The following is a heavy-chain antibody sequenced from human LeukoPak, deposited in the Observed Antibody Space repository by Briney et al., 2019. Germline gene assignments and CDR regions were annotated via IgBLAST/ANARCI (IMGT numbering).Heavy chain of an antibody. D-gene: IGHD3-22*01. CDR2: IIPIFGTA. CDR1: GGTFISYA. J-gene: IGHJ4*02. CDR3: ARVSGDSSGYYFGDY. Sequence: ASVKVSCKASGGTFISYAISWVRQAPGQGLEWMGGIIPIFGTANYAQKFQGRVTITADESTSTAYMELSSLRSEDTAVYYCARVSGDSSGYYFGDYWGQGTLVTVSS. V-gene: IGHV1-69*13.